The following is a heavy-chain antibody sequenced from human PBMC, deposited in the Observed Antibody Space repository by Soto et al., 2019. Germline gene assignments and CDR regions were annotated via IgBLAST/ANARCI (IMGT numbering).Heavy chain of an antibody. D-gene: IGHD3-22*01. CDR2: ISSSSSYI. CDR3: ARSPGRHYDSSGYYYSWHGMIDY. V-gene: IGHV3-21*01. J-gene: IGHJ4*02. CDR1: GFTFSSYS. Sequence: EVQLVESGGGLVKPGGSLRLSCAASGFTFSSYSMNWVRQAPGKGLEWVSSISSSSSYIYYADSVKGRFTISRDNAKNSLYLQMNSLRAEDTAVYYCARSPGRHYDSSGYYYSWHGMIDYWGQGTLVTVSS.